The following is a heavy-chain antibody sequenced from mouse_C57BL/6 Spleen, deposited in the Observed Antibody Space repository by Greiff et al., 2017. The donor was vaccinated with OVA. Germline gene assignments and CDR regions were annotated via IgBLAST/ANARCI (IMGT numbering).Heavy chain of an antibody. CDR2: ISDGGSYT. V-gene: IGHV5-4*01. CDR1: GFTFSSYA. CDR3: ARDQEKRGSYFDY. Sequence: EVKVVESGGGLVKPGGSLKLSCAASGFTFSSYAMSWVRQTPEKRLEWVATISDGGSYTYYPDNVKGRFTISRDNAKNNLYLQMSHLKSEDTAMYYCARDQEKRGSYFDYWGQGTTLTVSS. J-gene: IGHJ2*01.